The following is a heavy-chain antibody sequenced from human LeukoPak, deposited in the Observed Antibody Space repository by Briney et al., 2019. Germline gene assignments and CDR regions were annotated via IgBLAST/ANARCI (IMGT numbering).Heavy chain of an antibody. V-gene: IGHV3-23*01. Sequence: GGSLRLSCAASGFTFSSYAMSWVRQAPGKGLEWVSAISGSGGSTYYADSVKGRFTISRDNSKNTLYLQMNSLRAEDTAVYYCARGGRYCSSTSCYADLDYWGQGTLVTVSS. CDR2: ISGSGGST. CDR1: GFTFSSYA. CDR3: ARGGRYCSSTSCYADLDY. J-gene: IGHJ4*02. D-gene: IGHD2-2*01.